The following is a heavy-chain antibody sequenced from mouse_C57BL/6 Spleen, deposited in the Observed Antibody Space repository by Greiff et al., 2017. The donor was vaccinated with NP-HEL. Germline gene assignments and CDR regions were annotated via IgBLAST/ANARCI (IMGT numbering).Heavy chain of an antibody. V-gene: IGHV1-82*01. CDR3: ARPYYYGSSSFAY. CDR1: GYAFSSSW. J-gene: IGHJ3*01. Sequence: VKLVESGPELVKPGASVKISCKASGYAFSSSWMNWVKQRPGKGLEWIGRIYPGDGDTNYNGKFKGKATLTADKSSSTAYMQLSSLTSEDSAVYFCARPYYYGSSSFAYWGQGTLVTVSA. D-gene: IGHD1-1*01. CDR2: IYPGDGDT.